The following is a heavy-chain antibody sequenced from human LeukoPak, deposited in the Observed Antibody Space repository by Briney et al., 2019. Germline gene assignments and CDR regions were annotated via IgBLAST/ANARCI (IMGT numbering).Heavy chain of an antibody. D-gene: IGHD3-10*01. Sequence: GASVKVSCKASGYTFTSYGISWVRQAPGQGLEWMGWISAYNGNTNYARKLQGRVTMTTDTSTSTAYMELRSLRSDDTAVYYCARDRTITMVRGVITKMVYWGQGTLVTVSS. V-gene: IGHV1-18*01. J-gene: IGHJ4*02. CDR3: ARDRTITMVRGVITKMVY. CDR2: ISAYNGNT. CDR1: GYTFTSYG.